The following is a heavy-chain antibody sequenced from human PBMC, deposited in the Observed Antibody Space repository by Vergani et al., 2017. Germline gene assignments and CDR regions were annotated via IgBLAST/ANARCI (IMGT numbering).Heavy chain of an antibody. J-gene: IGHJ6*02. CDR3: AKANPRNSXYDYLYYYHAMDV. V-gene: IGHV3-23*04. CDR1: GFTFNHYA. D-gene: IGHD5-12*01. CDR2: IRGGGGST. Sequence: VQLVESGGGVVQPGGSLRLSCAASGFTFNHYAMNWVRQAPGKGLEWVSGIRGGGGSTYYAGSVKGRFTISRDSSKNTLYLQMNSLSAGDPAVYYCAKANPRNSXYDYLYYYHAMDVWGQGTTVTVSS.